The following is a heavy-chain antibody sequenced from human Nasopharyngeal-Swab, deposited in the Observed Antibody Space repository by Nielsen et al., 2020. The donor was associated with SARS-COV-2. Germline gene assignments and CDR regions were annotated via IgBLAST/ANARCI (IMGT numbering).Heavy chain of an antibody. Sequence: GGSLRLSCAASGFTFSSYEMNWVRQAPGKGLEWLSYISSSGTTIYYADSVKGRFTIYRDNAKNSLYLQMNSLRAEDTSLYYCARDRSGYYDFDYWGQGTLVTVSS. CDR2: ISSSGTTI. CDR3: ARDRSGYYDFDY. J-gene: IGHJ4*02. V-gene: IGHV3-48*03. D-gene: IGHD3-22*01. CDR1: GFTFSSYE.